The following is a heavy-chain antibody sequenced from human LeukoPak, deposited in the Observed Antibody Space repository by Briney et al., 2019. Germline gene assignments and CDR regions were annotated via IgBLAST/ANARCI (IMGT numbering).Heavy chain of an antibody. Sequence: QPGRSLRLSCAASGFTFSSYAMSWVRQAPGKGLEWVSAISGSGGSTYYADSVKGRFTISRDNSKNTLYLQMNSLRAEDTAVYYCAKWTHFTLKDYGDARQAFDIWGQGTMVTVSS. V-gene: IGHV3-23*01. D-gene: IGHD4-17*01. CDR1: GFTFSSYA. J-gene: IGHJ3*02. CDR2: ISGSGGST. CDR3: AKWTHFTLKDYGDARQAFDI.